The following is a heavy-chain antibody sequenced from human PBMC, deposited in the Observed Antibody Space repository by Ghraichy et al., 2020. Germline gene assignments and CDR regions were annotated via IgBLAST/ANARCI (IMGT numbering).Heavy chain of an antibody. CDR2: IYFSGST. CDR3: ARQGSGGFAP. D-gene: IGHD3-10*01. J-gene: IGHJ5*02. Sequence: ESLNISCTVSDDSIINNYWTWIRQPPGKGLEWIGYIYFSGSTNYNPSLESRVTISVDTSKNQFSLKLTSVTAADTAVYYCARQGSGGFAPWGQGTLVTVSS. V-gene: IGHV4-59*08. CDR1: DDSIINNY.